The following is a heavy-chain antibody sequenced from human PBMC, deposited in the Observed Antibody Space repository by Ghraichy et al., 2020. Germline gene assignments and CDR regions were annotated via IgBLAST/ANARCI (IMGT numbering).Heavy chain of an antibody. V-gene: IGHV4-39*01. J-gene: IGHJ4*02. Sequence: SETLSLTCTVSDDSISSGRYYWGWIHQPPGKGLEWIGSSHDSGSTFYNPALESRVTISVDTSKNQFSLSLGSVSAADTAVYYCARHVWWSAYYFDYWGQGSLVTVSS. CDR1: DDSISSGRYY. CDR2: SHDSGST. CDR3: ARHVWWSAYYFDY. D-gene: IGHD2-15*01.